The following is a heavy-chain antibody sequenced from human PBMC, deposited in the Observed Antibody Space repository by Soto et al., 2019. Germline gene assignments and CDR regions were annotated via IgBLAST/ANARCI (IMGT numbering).Heavy chain of an antibody. Sequence: SETLSLTCIVSGGSVYSNGHYWGWIRQPPGKGLEWIGSIDNNGVTNYNSSLQSRVTISRDTSKNQFSLRLTSVTAADTAVYYCWKILVGATGHTDADSWGPGTLVTVSS. CDR2: IDNNGVT. D-gene: IGHD2-15*01. J-gene: IGHJ4*02. CDR1: GGSVYSNGHY. CDR3: WKILVGATGHTDADS. V-gene: IGHV4-39*01.